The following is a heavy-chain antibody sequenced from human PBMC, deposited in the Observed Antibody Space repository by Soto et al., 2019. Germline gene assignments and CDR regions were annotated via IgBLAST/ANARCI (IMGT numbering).Heavy chain of an antibody. J-gene: IGHJ6*03. CDR1: GFTFSDYY. CDR2: ISSSGSTI. Sequence: GGSLRLSCAASGFTFSDYYMSWIRQAPGKGLEWVSYISSSGSTIYYADSVKGRFTISRDNAKNSLYLQMNSLRAEDTVVYYCARPNTKNSGYDSGRFGYYYYMDVWGKGTTVTVSS. V-gene: IGHV3-11*01. CDR3: ARPNTKNSGYDSGRFGYYYYMDV. D-gene: IGHD5-12*01.